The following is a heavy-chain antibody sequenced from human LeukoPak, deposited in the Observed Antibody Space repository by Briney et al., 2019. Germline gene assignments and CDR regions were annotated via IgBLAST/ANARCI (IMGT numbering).Heavy chain of an antibody. J-gene: IGHJ4*02. Sequence: ASVKVSCKVSGYTLTELSMHWVRQAPGKGLEWMGGFDPEDGETIYAQKFQGRVTMTEDTPTDTAYMELSSLRSEDTAVYYCATVVGYDSSGSYFDYWGQGTLVTVSS. V-gene: IGHV1-24*01. CDR2: FDPEDGET. CDR1: GYTLTELS. CDR3: ATVVGYDSSGSYFDY. D-gene: IGHD3-22*01.